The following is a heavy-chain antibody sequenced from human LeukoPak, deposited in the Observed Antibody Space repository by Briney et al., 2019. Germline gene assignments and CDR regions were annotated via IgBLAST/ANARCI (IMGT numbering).Heavy chain of an antibody. CDR2: ISSSGSTI. D-gene: IGHD6-6*01. CDR1: GFTFSDYY. CDR3: ARYPFEYSSSVLTGNY. Sequence: GGSLRLSCAASGFTFSDYYMSWIRQAPGKGLEWVSYISSSGSTIYYADSVKGRFTISRDNAKNSLYLQMNSLRAEDTAVYHCARYPFEYSSSVLTGNYWGQGTLVTVSS. J-gene: IGHJ4*02. V-gene: IGHV3-11*04.